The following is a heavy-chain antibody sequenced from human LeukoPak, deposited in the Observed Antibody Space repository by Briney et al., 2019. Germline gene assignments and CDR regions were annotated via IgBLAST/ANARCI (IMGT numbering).Heavy chain of an antibody. D-gene: IGHD2-2*01. CDR1: GYTFTSYY. CDR2: INPGGGSA. CDR3: ARDSKTSSLADP. J-gene: IGHJ5*02. Sequence: GASVKVSCKASGYTFTSYYIHWVRQAPGQGLEWMGIINPGGGSASYAQKFEGRVTMTRDTSTSTVYMELSSLRAEDTAVYYCARDSKTSSLADPWGQGTLVTVSS. V-gene: IGHV1-46*01.